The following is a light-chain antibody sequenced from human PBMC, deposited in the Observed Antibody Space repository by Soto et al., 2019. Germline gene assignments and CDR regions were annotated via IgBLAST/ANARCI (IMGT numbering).Light chain of an antibody. Sequence: DIQLTQSPSSLSAFVGDRVTITCRASQNIHNFLNWYHQKPGRAPKLLIYGASSLHSGVPSRFSGSGSGTDFTLTISSLQPEDFATYYCQQSDSTPLTFGGGTKVDIK. CDR1: QNIHNF. CDR3: QQSDSTPLT. J-gene: IGKJ4*01. V-gene: IGKV1-39*01. CDR2: GAS.